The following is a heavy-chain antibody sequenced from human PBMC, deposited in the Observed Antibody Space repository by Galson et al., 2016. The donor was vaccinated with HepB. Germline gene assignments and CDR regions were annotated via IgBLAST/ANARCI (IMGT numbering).Heavy chain of an antibody. J-gene: IGHJ6*04. CDR2: LSGGATTI. CDR1: GLTFSRFA. D-gene: IGHD2-15*01. CDR3: AKFKGLVVSRYGMDV. Sequence: SLRLSCAASGLTFSRFAMSWVRQAPGKGLEWVAGLSGGATTIWYADPVRGRFTISRDNSKNTLYLQMNSLRVEDTAVYYCAKFKGLVVSRYGMDVWGKGTTVAVSS. V-gene: IGHV3-23*01.